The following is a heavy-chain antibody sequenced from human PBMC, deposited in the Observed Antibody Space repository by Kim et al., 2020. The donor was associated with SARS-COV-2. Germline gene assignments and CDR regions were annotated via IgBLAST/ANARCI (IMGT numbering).Heavy chain of an antibody. J-gene: IGHJ3*02. CDR3: AKESDAFDI. Sequence: GGSLRLSCVASGFNFSSYFMHWVRQAPGKGLEWVAVTSYDERSKYYADSEKGRFTISRDNSKNVLYLQMNSVRGEDTAVYYCAKESDAFDIWRQGTMVT. V-gene: IGHV3-30*18. CDR2: TSYDERSK. CDR1: GFNFSSYF.